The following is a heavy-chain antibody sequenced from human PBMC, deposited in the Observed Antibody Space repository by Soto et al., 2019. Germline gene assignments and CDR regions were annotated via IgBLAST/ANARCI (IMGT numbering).Heavy chain of an antibody. Sequence: SGPTLVNPTQTLTLTCTFSGFSLSTSGMCVNWIRQPPGKALEWLALIDWDDDKYYSTSLKTRLTISKDNSKNQVVLTMTNMDPVDTATYYCAREKVTSNTNYFDYWGQGTLVTVSS. CDR2: IDWDDDK. D-gene: IGHD4-4*01. CDR3: AREKVTSNTNYFDY. J-gene: IGHJ4*02. V-gene: IGHV2-70*01. CDR1: GFSLSTSGMC.